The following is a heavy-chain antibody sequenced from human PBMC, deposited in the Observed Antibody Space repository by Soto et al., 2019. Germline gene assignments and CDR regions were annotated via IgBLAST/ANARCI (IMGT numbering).Heavy chain of an antibody. CDR2: NKPSGGTT. V-gene: IGHV1-46*01. CDR3: ARAEYYDSSGLFDS. Sequence: ASVEVSRKATGYTFTSNYIHWVRQALGQELECMVINKPSGGTTNYAQKFQGRVTMTRDTSTSTVYMELSSLKSDDTAVYYCARAEYYDSSGLFDSWGQGTLVTVSS. CDR1: GYTFTSNY. J-gene: IGHJ4*02. D-gene: IGHD3-22*01.